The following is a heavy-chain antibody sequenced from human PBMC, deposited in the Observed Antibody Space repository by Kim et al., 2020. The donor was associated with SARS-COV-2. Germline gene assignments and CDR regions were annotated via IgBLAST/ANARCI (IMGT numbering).Heavy chain of an antibody. CDR2: ISYDGGFQ. V-gene: IGHV3-30*18. D-gene: IGHD3-10*01. CDR3: AKDLYGSGSHSCGMAV. CDR1: GFTVSSYS. J-gene: IGHJ6*02. Sequence: GGSLRLSCAVSGFTVSSYSMHWVRQAPGKGLDWVAHISYDGGFQYYGDSVKGRFTISRDNSKNMLYLQMNSLRAEDTAVYYCAKDLYGSGSHSCGMAVWGQGTTVTVSS.